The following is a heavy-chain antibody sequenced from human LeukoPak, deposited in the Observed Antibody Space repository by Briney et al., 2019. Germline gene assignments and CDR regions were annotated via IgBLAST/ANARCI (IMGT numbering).Heavy chain of an antibody. J-gene: IGHJ4*02. D-gene: IGHD3-10*01. Sequence: KPSETLSLTCAVSGGSISSYYWSWIRQPPGKGLEWIAYIYYSGSTNYNPSLKSRVTTSLDKSTKKIPLMLSSMTAADTAGYYCSRDCLDSGPHDPFDNWGQGTMVTVSS. V-gene: IGHV4-59*12. CDR1: GGSISSYY. CDR3: SRDCLDSGPHDPFDN. CDR2: IYYSGST.